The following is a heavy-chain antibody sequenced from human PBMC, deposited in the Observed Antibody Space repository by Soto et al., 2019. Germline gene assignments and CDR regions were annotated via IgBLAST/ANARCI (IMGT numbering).Heavy chain of an antibody. J-gene: IGHJ4*02. Sequence: SETLSLTCAFSGYSISSSNWWVWIRQPPGKGLEWIGYIYYSGTTYYNPSLKSRVTMSVDTSKNQFFLKLTSVTAVDTAVYYCARREIQGPIDYWGQGTLVTVSS. V-gene: IGHV4-28*01. D-gene: IGHD1-26*01. CDR2: IYYSGTT. CDR3: ARREIQGPIDY. CDR1: GYSISSSNW.